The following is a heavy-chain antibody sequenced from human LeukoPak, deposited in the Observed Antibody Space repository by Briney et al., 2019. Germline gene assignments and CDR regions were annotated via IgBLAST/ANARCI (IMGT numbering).Heavy chain of an antibody. CDR3: ATTPFWSGYVDY. V-gene: IGHV3-66*01. J-gene: IGHJ4*02. CDR2: IYSGGST. CDR1: GFTVSSNY. Sequence: GGSLRLSRAASGFTVSSNYMSWVRQAPGKGLEWVSVIYSGGSTYYADSVKGRFTISRDNSKNTLYLQMNSLRAEDTAVYYCATTPFWSGYVDYWGQGTLVTVSS. D-gene: IGHD3-3*01.